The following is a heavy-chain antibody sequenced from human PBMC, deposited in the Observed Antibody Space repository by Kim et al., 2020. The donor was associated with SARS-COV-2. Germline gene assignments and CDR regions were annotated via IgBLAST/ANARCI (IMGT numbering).Heavy chain of an antibody. CDR3: ARGSYSYYYYYGMDV. CDR1: GFTFSSYA. Sequence: GGSLRLSCAASGFTFSSYAMHWVRQAPGKGLEWVAVISYDGSNKYYADSVKGRFTISRDNSKNTLYLQMNSLRAEDTAVYYCARGSYSYYYYYGMDVWGQGTTVTVSS. J-gene: IGHJ6*02. CDR2: ISYDGSNK. V-gene: IGHV3-30*04. D-gene: IGHD3-10*01.